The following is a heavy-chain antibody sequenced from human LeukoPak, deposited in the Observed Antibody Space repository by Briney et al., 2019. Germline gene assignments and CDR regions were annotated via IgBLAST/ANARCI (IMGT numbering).Heavy chain of an antibody. CDR2: IIPIFGTA. J-gene: IGHJ5*02. CDR3: ASYDIYPPHRFDP. V-gene: IGHV1-69*13. CDR1: GGTFSSYA. Sequence: ASVKVSCKASGGTFSSYAISWVRQASGQGLEWMGGIIPIFGTANYAQKFQGRVTITADESTSTAYMELSGLRSEDTAVYYCASYDIYPPHRFDPWGQGTLVTVSS. D-gene: IGHD3-9*01.